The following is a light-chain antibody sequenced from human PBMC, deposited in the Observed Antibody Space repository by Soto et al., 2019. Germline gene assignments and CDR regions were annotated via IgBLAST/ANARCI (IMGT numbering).Light chain of an antibody. CDR1: SGHSTYI. CDR3: ETWDSNTRV. Sequence: QSVLTQSSSASASLGSSVKLTCTLSSGHSTYIIAWHQQQPGKAPRYLMNLEGSGSYNRGSGVPDGFSGSSSGADRYLTISNLQFEDEADYYCETWDSNTRVFGGGTKLTVL. J-gene: IGLJ3*02. CDR2: LEGSGSY. V-gene: IGLV4-60*02.